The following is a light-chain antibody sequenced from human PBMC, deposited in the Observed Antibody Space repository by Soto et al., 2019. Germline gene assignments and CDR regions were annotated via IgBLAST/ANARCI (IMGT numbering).Light chain of an antibody. CDR2: KAS. J-gene: IGKJ1*01. CDR3: QQYDSYPWT. CDR1: QYISTW. V-gene: IGKV1-5*03. Sequence: DIQMTQSPSTLSASVGDKVTLTCRASQYISTWLAWYQQKPGKAPKLLIYKASDLQSGVPSRFSGSGSGTEFTLTISSLQPDDFATYYCQQYDSYPWTF.